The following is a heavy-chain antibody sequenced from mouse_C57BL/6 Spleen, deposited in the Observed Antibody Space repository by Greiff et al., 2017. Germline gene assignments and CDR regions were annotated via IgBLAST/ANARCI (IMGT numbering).Heavy chain of an antibody. J-gene: IGHJ1*03. CDR2: IYPGDGDT. D-gene: IGHD1-1*01. CDR1: GYAFSSSW. V-gene: IGHV1-82*01. CDR3: ARVTTVVLLRGYFDV. Sequence: VQGVESGPELVKPGASVKISCKASGYAFSSSWMNWVKQRPGKGLEWIGRIYPGDGDTNYNGKFKGKATLNADKSSSTAYMQLSSLTSEDSAVYFCARVTTVVLLRGYFDVWGTGTTVTVSS.